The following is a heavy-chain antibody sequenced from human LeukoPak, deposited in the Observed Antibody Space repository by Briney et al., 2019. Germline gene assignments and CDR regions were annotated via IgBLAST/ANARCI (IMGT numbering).Heavy chain of an antibody. CDR2: IIPIFGTA. CDR1: GGTFSSYA. V-gene: IGHV1-69*13. CDR3: ARSITIFGVVPQSLLDY. J-gene: IGHJ4*02. Sequence: SVKVSCKASGGTFSSYAISWVRQAPGQGLEWMGGIIPIFGTANYAQKFQGRVTITADESTSTAYMELSSLRSEDTAVYYCARSITIFGVVPQSLLDYWGQGTLVTVSS. D-gene: IGHD3-3*01.